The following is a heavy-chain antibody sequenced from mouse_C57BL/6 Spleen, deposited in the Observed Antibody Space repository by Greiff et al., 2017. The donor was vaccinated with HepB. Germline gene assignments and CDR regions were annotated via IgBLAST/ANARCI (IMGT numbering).Heavy chain of an antibody. D-gene: IGHD1-1*01. CDR1: GFTFSSYG. V-gene: IGHV5-6*01. CDR3: ARHENYGSTLYAMDY. J-gene: IGHJ4*01. Sequence: EVQRVESGGDLVKPGGSLKLSCAASGFTFSSYGMSWVRQTPDKRLEWVATISSGGSYTYYPDSVKGRFTISRDNAKNTLYLQMSSLKSEDTAMYYCARHENYGSTLYAMDYWGQGTSVTVSS. CDR2: ISSGGSYT.